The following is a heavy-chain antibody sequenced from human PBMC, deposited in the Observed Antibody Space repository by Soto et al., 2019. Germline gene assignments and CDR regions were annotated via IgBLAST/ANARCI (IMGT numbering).Heavy chain of an antibody. V-gene: IGHV3-21*01. CDR2: ISSSSSYI. CDR1: GFTFSSYS. D-gene: IGHD3-3*01. J-gene: IGHJ4*02. Sequence: EVQLVESGGGLVKPGGSLRLSCAASGFTFSSYSMNWVRQAPGKGLEWVSSISSSSSYIYYADSVKGRFTISRDNANNSLYLQMNSLRAEDTAVYYCASAPTIFGVLAGEPDYWGQGTLVTVSS. CDR3: ASAPTIFGVLAGEPDY.